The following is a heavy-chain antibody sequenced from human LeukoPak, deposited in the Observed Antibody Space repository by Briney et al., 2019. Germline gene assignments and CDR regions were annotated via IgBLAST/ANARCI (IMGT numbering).Heavy chain of an antibody. V-gene: IGHV3-30*03. CDR2: TSYDGTKK. Sequence: GGSLRLSCAASGFTFSRYGMHWVRQAPGKGLEWVAVTSYDGTKKDYAEHVKGRFTISRDNSQNTLYLQMNSLRAEDTAVYYCARVGYYASGPFSYFDYWGQGTLVTVSS. CDR1: GFTFSRYG. CDR3: ARVGYYASGPFSYFDY. J-gene: IGHJ4*02. D-gene: IGHD3-10*01.